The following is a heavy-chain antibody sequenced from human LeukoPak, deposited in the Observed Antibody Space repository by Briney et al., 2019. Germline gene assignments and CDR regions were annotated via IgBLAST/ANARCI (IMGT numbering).Heavy chain of an antibody. CDR1: GGSITSYY. CDR2: IYYSGST. CDR3: AEGAGLGIAAAGAAFDI. D-gene: IGHD6-13*01. V-gene: IGHV4-59*12. Sequence: SSETLSLTCTVSGGSITSYYWSWIRQPPGKGLEWIGYIYYSGSTNYNPSLKSRVTISADTSKNEFSLKLTSVTAADTAVYYCAEGAGLGIAAAGAAFDIWGQGTMVTVSS. J-gene: IGHJ3*02.